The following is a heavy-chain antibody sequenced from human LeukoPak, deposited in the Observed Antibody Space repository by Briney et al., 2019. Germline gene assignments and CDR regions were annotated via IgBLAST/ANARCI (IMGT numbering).Heavy chain of an antibody. CDR2: INHSGST. CDR3: ASLVGATTNY. D-gene: IGHD1-26*01. J-gene: IGHJ4*02. V-gene: IGHV4-34*01. CDR1: GGSFSVYY. Sequence: SETLSLTCAVYGGSFSVYYWSWIRQPPGKGLEWIGEINHSGSTNYNPSLKSRVTISVDTSKNQFSLKLSSVTAADTAVYYCASLVGATTNYWGQGTLVTVSS.